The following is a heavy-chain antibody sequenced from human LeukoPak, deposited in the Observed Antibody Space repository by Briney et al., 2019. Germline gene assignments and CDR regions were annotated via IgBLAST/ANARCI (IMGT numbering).Heavy chain of an antibody. V-gene: IGHV4-34*01. J-gene: IGHJ4*02. CDR3: ADMVRGVIPFDY. D-gene: IGHD3-10*01. CDR2: INHSGST. Sequence: SETLSLTCAVYGGSFSGYYWSWIRQPPGKGLEWIGEINHSGSTNYNPSLKSRVTISVDTSKNQFSLKLSSVTAADTAVYYCADMVRGVIPFDYWGQGTLVTVSS. CDR1: GGSFSGYY.